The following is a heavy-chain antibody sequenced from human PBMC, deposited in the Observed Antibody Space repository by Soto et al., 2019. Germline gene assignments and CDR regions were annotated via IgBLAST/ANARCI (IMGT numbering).Heavy chain of an antibody. V-gene: IGHV4-59*01. Sequence: QVQLQESGPGLVKPSETLSLTCTVSGGSISSYYWSWIRQPPGKGLEWSGYIYYSGSNNYNPSLKSRVTISVDTSKNQFSLKLSSVSAADTSVYYCARDRGSGWTSGGEYFQHWGQGTLVTVSS. CDR2: IYYSGSN. D-gene: IGHD6-19*01. CDR3: ARDRGSGWTSGGEYFQH. CDR1: GGSISSYY. J-gene: IGHJ1*01.